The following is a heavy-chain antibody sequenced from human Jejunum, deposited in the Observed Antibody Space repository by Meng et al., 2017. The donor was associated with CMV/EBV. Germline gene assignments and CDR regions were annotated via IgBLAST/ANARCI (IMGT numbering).Heavy chain of an antibody. CDR3: ARSVTTTDFDYYYGMDV. D-gene: IGHD5-12*01. V-gene: IGHV3-11*04. J-gene: IGHJ6*02. CDR2: ISNTGGTI. CDR1: FSDYY. Sequence: FSDYYMMWKSQAPGKGLEWISYISNTGGTISYADSVKGRFTISRDNANNSLYLHMNSLRVEDTAVYYCARSVTTTDFDYYYGMDVWGQGTTVTVSS.